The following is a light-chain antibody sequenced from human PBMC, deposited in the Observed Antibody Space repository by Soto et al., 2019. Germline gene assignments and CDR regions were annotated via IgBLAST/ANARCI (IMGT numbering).Light chain of an antibody. Sequence: QSALTQPASVSGSPGQSITISCTGTSSDVGGYNYVSWYQQHPGKAPKLMIYEVSNRPSGVSNRFSGSKSGNTASLTISGLQAEDEADYYCKSYTSSSTLVFGGGTKVT. J-gene: IGLJ2*01. CDR3: KSYTSSSTLV. CDR1: SSDVGGYNY. V-gene: IGLV2-14*01. CDR2: EVS.